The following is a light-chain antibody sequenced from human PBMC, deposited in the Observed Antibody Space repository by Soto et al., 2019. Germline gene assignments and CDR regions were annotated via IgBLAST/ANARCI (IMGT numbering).Light chain of an antibody. CDR3: QKYNSAPPT. V-gene: IGKV1-27*01. Sequence: DIQMTQSPSSLSASVGDRVTITCRASQGISNYLAWYQQKPDKVPKLLIYAASILHSGVPSRFSGSGSGTEFPLTISSLQPVDVATYYCQKYNSAPPTCGQGTRLEIK. CDR2: AAS. CDR1: QGISNY. J-gene: IGKJ5*01.